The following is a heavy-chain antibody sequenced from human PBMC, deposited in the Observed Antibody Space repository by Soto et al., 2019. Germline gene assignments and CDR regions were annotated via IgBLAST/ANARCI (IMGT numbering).Heavy chain of an antibody. Sequence: ASVKVSCKASGYTFTGYYMHWVRQAPGQGLEWMGWINPNSGGTNYAQKFQGWVTMTRDTSISTAYMELGRLRSDDTAVYYCARGRITIFGVVIISGEHALDYWGQGTLVTVSS. CDR1: GYTFTGYY. J-gene: IGHJ4*02. CDR2: INPNSGGT. D-gene: IGHD3-3*01. V-gene: IGHV1-2*04. CDR3: ARGRITIFGVVIISGEHALDY.